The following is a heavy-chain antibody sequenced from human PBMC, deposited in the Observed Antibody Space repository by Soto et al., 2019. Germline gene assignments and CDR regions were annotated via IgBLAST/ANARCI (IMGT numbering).Heavy chain of an antibody. CDR1: GGSISSYY. J-gene: IGHJ4*02. Sequence: PSETLSLTCTVSGGSISSYYWSWIRQPPGKGLEWIGYIYYSGSTNYNPSLKSRITISVDTSKNQFSLKLSSVTAADTAVYYCARVVPYYDYVWGSYRPRAYFDYWGQGTLVTVSS. D-gene: IGHD3-16*02. CDR2: IYYSGST. CDR3: ARVVPYYDYVWGSYRPRAYFDY. V-gene: IGHV4-59*01.